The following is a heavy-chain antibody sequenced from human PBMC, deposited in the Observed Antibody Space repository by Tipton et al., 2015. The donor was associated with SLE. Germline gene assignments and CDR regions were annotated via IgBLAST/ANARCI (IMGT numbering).Heavy chain of an antibody. CDR2: IYYSGST. D-gene: IGHD5-24*01. CDR3: AREPSLEGDAFDI. J-gene: IGHJ3*02. V-gene: IGHV4-59*01. CDR1: GGSFSSYY. Sequence: LRLSCAVYGGSFSSYYWSWIRQPPGKGLEWIGYIYYSGSTNYNPSLKSRVTISVDTSKNQFSLKLSSVTAADTAVYYCAREPSLEGDAFDIWGQGTMVTVSS.